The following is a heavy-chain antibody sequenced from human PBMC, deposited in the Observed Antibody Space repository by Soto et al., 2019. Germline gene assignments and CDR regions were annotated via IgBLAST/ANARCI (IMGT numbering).Heavy chain of an antibody. Sequence: QVQLQESGPGLVKPSETLSLTCTVSGDSVSSGSYYWSWIRQPPGKGLEWIGYIFYTGSTNYNPSLESRVANSVDTSKNQVSLKLNSVTAADTAVYYCARGHLAVITARKCDYWGQGILVTVSS. V-gene: IGHV4-61*01. CDR2: IFYTGST. D-gene: IGHD2-21*02. CDR1: GDSVSSGSYY. J-gene: IGHJ4*02. CDR3: ARGHLAVITARKCDY.